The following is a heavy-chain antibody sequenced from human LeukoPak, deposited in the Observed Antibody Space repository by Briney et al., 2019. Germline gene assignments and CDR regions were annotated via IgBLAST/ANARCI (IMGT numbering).Heavy chain of an antibody. CDR3: ARVVTAKGEAFDI. D-gene: IGHD2-21*02. J-gene: IGHJ3*02. CDR1: GFTFSSYW. Sequence: GGSLRLSCAASGFTFSSYWMHWVRQAPGKGLVWVSRINSDGSSTSYADSVKGRFTISRDNAKNTLYLQMNSLRAEDTAVYYCARVVTAKGEAFDIWGQGTMVTVSS. V-gene: IGHV3-74*01. CDR2: INSDGSST.